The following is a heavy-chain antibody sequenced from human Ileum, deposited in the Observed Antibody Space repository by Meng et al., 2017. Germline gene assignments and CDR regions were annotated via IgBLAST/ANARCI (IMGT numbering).Heavy chain of an antibody. J-gene: IGHJ4*02. Sequence: SVKVSCKASGGTFSSYAISWVRQAPGQGLEGMGGFIPIFGTANHAQKFQGRVTITADKSTSTAYMELSSLRSEDTAVYYCARAGSGRRVTCSGGSCYLPYFDYWGQGTLVTVSS. CDR2: FIPIFGTA. D-gene: IGHD2-15*01. V-gene: IGHV1-69*06. CDR3: ARAGSGRRVTCSGGSCYLPYFDY. CDR1: GGTFSSYA.